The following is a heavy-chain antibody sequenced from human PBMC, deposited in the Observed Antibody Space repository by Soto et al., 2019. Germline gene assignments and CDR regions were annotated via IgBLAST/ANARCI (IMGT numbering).Heavy chain of an antibody. D-gene: IGHD4-4*01. V-gene: IGHV3-11*05. CDR1: GFTFSAYY. Sequence: QVQLVESGGGLVKPGGSLRLSCAASGFTFSAYYMSWIRQAPGKGLEWISFISRSSRTYTKYADSVKGRFTISRDNAGNSLYRLTPSLRAADTAVYYCAREARSNRDYWGQGTLVTVSS. J-gene: IGHJ4*02. CDR2: ISRSSRTYT. CDR3: AREARSNRDY.